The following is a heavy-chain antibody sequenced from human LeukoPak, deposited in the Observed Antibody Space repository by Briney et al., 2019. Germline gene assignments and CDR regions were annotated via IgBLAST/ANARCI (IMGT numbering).Heavy chain of an antibody. CDR3: AIDLLRLHPTAMDF. CDR2: YDPENGPT. J-gene: IGHJ6*04. Sequence: ASVKVSCKVSGYILSESAVHWVRQAPGKGLEWMGGYDPENGPTVYAQQFPGRVSLTEDASLDTAYMELSSLRSDDTAVYYCAIDLLRLHPTAMDFWGEGTTVTVSS. D-gene: IGHD4-11*01. V-gene: IGHV1-24*01. CDR1: GYILSESA.